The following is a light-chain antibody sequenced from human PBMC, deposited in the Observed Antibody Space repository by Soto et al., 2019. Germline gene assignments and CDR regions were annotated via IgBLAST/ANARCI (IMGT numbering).Light chain of an antibody. CDR1: SSDVGGYNF. V-gene: IGLV2-8*01. Sequence: QSALTQPPSASGSPGQSVTISCTGTSSDVGGYNFVSWYQQHPGKAPKLIIYEVSTRPSGVPDRFSGSKSGNTASLTVSGLQAEDEADYYCSSYAGSNTRYVFGTGTKLTVL. CDR3: SSYAGSNTRYV. CDR2: EVS. J-gene: IGLJ1*01.